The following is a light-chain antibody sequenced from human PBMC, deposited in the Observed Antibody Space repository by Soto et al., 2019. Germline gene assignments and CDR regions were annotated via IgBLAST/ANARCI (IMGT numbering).Light chain of an antibody. V-gene: IGKV3-20*01. CDR1: QSLSSRN. CDR2: GVS. CDR3: QQYDSSPRT. Sequence: ELVLTQSPGTLSLSPGERATLSCRASQSLSSRNLAWYQQKPGQAPRPLIYGVSSMATGIPDRFSGSGSGTDFTLTISRLEPEDFAVYYCQQYDSSPRTFGQGTKVEIK. J-gene: IGKJ1*01.